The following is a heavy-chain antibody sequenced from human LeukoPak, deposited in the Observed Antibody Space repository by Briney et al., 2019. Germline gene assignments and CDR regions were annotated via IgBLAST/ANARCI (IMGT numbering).Heavy chain of an antibody. CDR1: GFTFSSYA. D-gene: IGHD2-2*02. J-gene: IGHJ4*02. V-gene: IGHV3-30-3*01. CDR2: ISYDGSNK. CDR3: ARGSGELGYCSSTSCYTTDY. Sequence: PGGSLRLSCAASGFTFSSYAMHWVRQAPGKGLEWVAVISYDGSNKYYADSVKGRFTISRDNSKNTLYQQMNSLRAEDTAVYYCARGSGELGYCSSTSCYTTDYWGQGTLVTVSS.